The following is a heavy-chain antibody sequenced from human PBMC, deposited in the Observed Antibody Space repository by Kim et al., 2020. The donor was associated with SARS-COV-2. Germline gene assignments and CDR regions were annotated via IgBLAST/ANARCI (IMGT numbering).Heavy chain of an antibody. CDR1: GYTFTSYY. CDR3: ARLNLGYDMDV. Sequence: ASVKVSCKASGYTFTSYYMHWVRQAPGQGLEWMGIINPSGGSTSYAQKFQGRVTMTRDTSTSTVYMELNSLRSEDTAVYYCARLNLGYDMDVWGQGTTVTVSS. J-gene: IGHJ6*02. CDR2: INPSGGST. D-gene: IGHD7-27*01. V-gene: IGHV1-46*01.